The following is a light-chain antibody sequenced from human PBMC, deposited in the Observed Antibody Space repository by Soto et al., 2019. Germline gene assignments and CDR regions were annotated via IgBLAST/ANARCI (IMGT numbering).Light chain of an antibody. CDR1: RAIGTY. J-gene: IGKJ1*01. CDR3: QKYDNAPRT. CDR2: AAS. V-gene: IGKV1-27*01. Sequence: DIQMTQSPSSLSASVGDRVTITCRASRAIGTYLAWYQHKPGKVPNLLIYAASTLQSRVPSRFSGSGSGTDFTLTISSPQPEDVATYYCQKYDNAPRTFGQGTKVDIK.